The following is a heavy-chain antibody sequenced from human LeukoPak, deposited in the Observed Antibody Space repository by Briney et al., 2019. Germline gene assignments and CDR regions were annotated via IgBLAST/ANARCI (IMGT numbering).Heavy chain of an antibody. D-gene: IGHD6-13*01. CDR3: ARYIAAAVY. CDR2: IYYSGST. V-gene: IGHV4-39*01. CDR1: GGSISSSSYY. J-gene: IGHJ4*02. Sequence: PSETLSLTCTVSGGSISSSSYYWGWIRQPPGKGLERIGSIYYSGSTYYNPSLKSRVTISVDTSKNQFSLKLSSVTAADTAVYYCARYIAAAVYWGQGTLVTVSS.